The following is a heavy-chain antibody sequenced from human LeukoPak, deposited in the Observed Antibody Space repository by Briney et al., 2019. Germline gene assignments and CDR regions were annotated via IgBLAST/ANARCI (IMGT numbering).Heavy chain of an antibody. D-gene: IGHD6-13*01. J-gene: IGHJ6*02. V-gene: IGHV1-2*02. CDR2: INPNSGGP. CDR1: GYTFTGYY. CDR3: ARVRIGQQLDKYYYYAMDV. Sequence: ASVKVSCKASGYTFTGYYIHWVRQAPGQGLEWMGWINPNSGGPNYAQKFQGRVTMTRDTSISTAYMEMSRLRSDDTAVYYCARVRIGQQLDKYYYYAMDVWGQGTTVTVSS.